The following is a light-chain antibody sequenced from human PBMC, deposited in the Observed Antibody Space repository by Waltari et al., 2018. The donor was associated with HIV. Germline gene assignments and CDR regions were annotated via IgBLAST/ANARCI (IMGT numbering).Light chain of an antibody. Sequence: QSALTQPASVSGSPGQSITISCTGTSSDVGGYNYVSWYQQHPDKAPKLVIFEVNKRPSGVSNRFSGSKSGNTASLTLSGLQAEDEADYYCSSYTSSRTLVFGGGTKLTVL. CDR1: SSDVGGYNY. V-gene: IGLV2-14*01. J-gene: IGLJ3*02. CDR3: SSYTSSRTLV. CDR2: EVN.